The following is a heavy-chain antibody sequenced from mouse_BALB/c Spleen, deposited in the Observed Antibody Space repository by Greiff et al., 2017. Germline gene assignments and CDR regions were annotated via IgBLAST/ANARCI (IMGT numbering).Heavy chain of an antibody. CDR1: GDSITSGY. CDR3: ARGIYRSYWYFDV. Sequence: EVQLQQSGPSLVKPSQTLSLTCSVTGDSITSGYWNWIRKFPGNKLEYMGYISYSGSTYYNPSLKGRISITRDTSKNQYYLQLNSVTTEDTATYYCARGIYRSYWYFDVWGAGTTVTVSS. CDR2: ISYSGST. J-gene: IGHJ1*01. V-gene: IGHV3-8*02. D-gene: IGHD2-14*01.